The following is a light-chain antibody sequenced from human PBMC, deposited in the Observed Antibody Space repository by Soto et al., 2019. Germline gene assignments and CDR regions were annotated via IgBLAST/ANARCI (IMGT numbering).Light chain of an antibody. J-gene: IGKJ4*01. CDR1: QIISNSY. CDR3: QHYSTSLLS. CDR2: DAS. Sequence: EIVLTQSPGTLSLSPGERATLSCRASQIISNSYLAWYQQKPGQAPRLLIYDASSRATGIPDRFSGSASGTDFTLTISSLEPEDFAVYYCQHYSTSLLSFGGGTKVEIK. V-gene: IGKV3-20*01.